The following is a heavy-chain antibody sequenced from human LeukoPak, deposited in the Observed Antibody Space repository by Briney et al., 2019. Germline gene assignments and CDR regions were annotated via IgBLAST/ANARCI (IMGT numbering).Heavy chain of an antibody. CDR2: IYPGDSDT. D-gene: IGHD6-6*01. Sequence: GESLKISCKASGYSFTSYWIGWVRQMPGKGLEWMGIIYPGDSDTRYSPSFQGQVTISADKSISTAYLHWSSLKASDTAMYYCARSQAYSSSSSVDYWGQGTLVTVPS. V-gene: IGHV5-51*01. CDR1: GYSFTSYW. J-gene: IGHJ4*02. CDR3: ARSQAYSSSSSVDY.